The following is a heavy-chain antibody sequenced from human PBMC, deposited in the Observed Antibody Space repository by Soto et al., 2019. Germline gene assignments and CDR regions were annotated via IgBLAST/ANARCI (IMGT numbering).Heavy chain of an antibody. V-gene: IGHV1-8*01. D-gene: IGHD3-16*01. Sequence: QVQLVQSGAEVRKPGASVKVSCKASGHTLASYDINWVRQATGQGLEWMGWMTPDSGATGYAQKFQGRVTMTWDTSITTAYMEMSSLRSDDTAVYNGARDPFYGWFDSWGKGTLVTVSS. CDR2: MTPDSGAT. CDR3: ARDPFYGWFDS. J-gene: IGHJ5*01. CDR1: GHTLASYD.